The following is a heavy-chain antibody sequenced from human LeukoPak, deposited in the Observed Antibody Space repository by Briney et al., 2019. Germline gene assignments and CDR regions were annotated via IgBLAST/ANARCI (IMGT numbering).Heavy chain of an antibody. CDR1: GFTFSSYA. CDR2: ISYDGSNK. CDR3: ARGQMVVTALIGWFDP. D-gene: IGHD2-21*02. Sequence: GGSLRLSCAASGFTFSSYAMHWVRQAPGKGLEWVAVISYDGSNKYYADSVKGRFTISRDNSKNTLYLQMNSLRAEDTAVYYCARGQMVVTALIGWFDPWGQGTLVTVSS. V-gene: IGHV3-30*04. J-gene: IGHJ5*02.